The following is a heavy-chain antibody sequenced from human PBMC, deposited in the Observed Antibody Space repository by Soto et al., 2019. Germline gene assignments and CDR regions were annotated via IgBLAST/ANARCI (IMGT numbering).Heavy chain of an antibody. CDR1: GFTFSSYA. Sequence: GGSLRLSCAASGFTFSSYAMHWARQAPGKGLEWVAVISYDGSNKYYADSVKGRFTISRDNSKNTLYLQMNSLRAEDTAVYYCSSDAPGGSSFRGAYYFDFWGQGTLVTVSS. CDR3: SSDAPGGSSFRGAYYFDF. V-gene: IGHV3-30-3*01. J-gene: IGHJ4*02. CDR2: ISYDGSNK. D-gene: IGHD6-6*01.